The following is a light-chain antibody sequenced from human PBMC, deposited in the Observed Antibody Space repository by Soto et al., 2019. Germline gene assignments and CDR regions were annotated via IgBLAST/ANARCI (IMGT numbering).Light chain of an antibody. Sequence: QSVLTQPPSVSGATRQRVINSCTGSSSKIGAGYDVQWYQQLPGTAPKLLIYANTNRPSGVPDRFSGSKSGTSAPLAITGLQAEDEADYYCQSYDSSLSGVVFGGGTKVTVL. J-gene: IGLJ2*01. CDR1: SSKIGAGYD. V-gene: IGLV1-40*01. CDR2: ANT. CDR3: QSYDSSLSGVV.